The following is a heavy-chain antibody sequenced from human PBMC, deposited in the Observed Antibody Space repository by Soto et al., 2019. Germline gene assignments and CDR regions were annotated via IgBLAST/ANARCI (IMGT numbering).Heavy chain of an antibody. D-gene: IGHD6-19*01. V-gene: IGHV1-3*01. J-gene: IGHJ4*02. Sequence: GASVKVSCRASGYTFTSYAMHWVRQAPGQRLEWMGWINAGNGNTKYSQKFQGRVTITRDTSASTAYMELSSLRSEDTAVYYCARVPHQNSRGWLYFDYWGQGTLVTVSS. CDR1: GYTFTSYA. CDR3: ARVPHQNSRGWLYFDY. CDR2: INAGNGNT.